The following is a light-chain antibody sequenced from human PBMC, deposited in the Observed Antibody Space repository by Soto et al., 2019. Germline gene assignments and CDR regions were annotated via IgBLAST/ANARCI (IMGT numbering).Light chain of an antibody. CDR2: TLS. Sequence: DIVMTQTPLSLLVTPGEPATISCRSSQRLSGGGDGKTYLDWYLLKPGHSPQLLIQTLSYRDSGVPVRCSGSGSGTDFTLKISGVAAEGVGGDYCRPRIEFSWTVGRGTKVEIK. CDR3: RPRIEFSWT. CDR1: QRLSGGGDGKTY. V-gene: IGKV2-40*01. J-gene: IGKJ1*01.